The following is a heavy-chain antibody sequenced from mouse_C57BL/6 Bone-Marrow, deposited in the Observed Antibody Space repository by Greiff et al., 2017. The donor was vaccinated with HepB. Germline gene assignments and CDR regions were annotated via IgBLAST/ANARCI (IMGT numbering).Heavy chain of an antibody. V-gene: IGHV3-6*01. D-gene: IGHD1-1*01. J-gene: IGHJ2*01. CDR2: LTYDGSN. Sequence: EVQLQESGPGLVKPSQSLSLTCSVTGYSITSGYFWNWIRQFPGNKLEWMGYLTYDGSNNYNPSLKNRISITPDTSKNQFFLKLNSVTTEDTATYYGARGTTVNYFDYWGQGTTLTVSS. CDR3: ARGTTVNYFDY. CDR1: GYSITSGYF.